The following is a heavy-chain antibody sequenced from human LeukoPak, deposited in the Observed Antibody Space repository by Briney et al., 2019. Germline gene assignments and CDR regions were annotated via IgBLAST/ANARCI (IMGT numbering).Heavy chain of an antibody. J-gene: IGHJ5*02. V-gene: IGHV4-38-2*02. Sequence: SETLSLTCSVSGYSISSGYYWGWIRQPPGEGLEWIGSIYYSGSTYYNPSLKSRVTISVDTSKNQFSLKLSSVTAADTAVYYCVSNANVIVGATLVDWFDPWGQGTLVTVSS. CDR1: GYSISSGYY. CDR3: VSNANVIVGATLVDWFDP. D-gene: IGHD1-26*01. CDR2: IYYSGST.